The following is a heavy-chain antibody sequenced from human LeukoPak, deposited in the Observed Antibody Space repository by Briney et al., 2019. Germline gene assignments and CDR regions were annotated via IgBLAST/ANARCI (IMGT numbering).Heavy chain of an antibody. CDR1: GFTFGSYG. V-gene: IGHV3-30*03. Sequence: PGGSLRLSCAASGFTFGSYGMHWIRQAPGKGLEWVAVTSHDGSNTYYVDSVKGRFIISRDNSKNTLYLQMNSLRAEDTAEYYCARDIYDSSGYAFDDWGQGTLVTVSS. CDR3: ARDIYDSSGYAFDD. CDR2: TSHDGSNT. J-gene: IGHJ4*02. D-gene: IGHD3-22*01.